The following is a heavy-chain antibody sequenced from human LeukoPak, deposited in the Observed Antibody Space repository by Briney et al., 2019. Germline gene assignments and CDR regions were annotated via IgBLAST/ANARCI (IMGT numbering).Heavy chain of an antibody. V-gene: IGHV4-39*02. CDR2: IYYSGST. CDR1: GGSISSSSYY. J-gene: IGHJ4*02. CDR3: ARDICGYNYGCFDS. Sequence: SETLSLTCTVSGGSISSSSYYWGWIRQPPGKGLEWIGSIYYSGSTYYHPSLKSRVTISVDTSKNQFSLKLSSVTAADTAVYYCARDICGYNYGCFDSWGQGTLVTVSS. D-gene: IGHD5-18*01.